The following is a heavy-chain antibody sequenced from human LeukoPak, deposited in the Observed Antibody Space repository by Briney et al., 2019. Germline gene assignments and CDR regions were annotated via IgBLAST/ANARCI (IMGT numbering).Heavy chain of an antibody. Sequence: GGSLRLSCAASGXTFSRYAISWVRRAPGKGLEWVSVISGSSDITYYADSVKGRFTISRDSSKNTLYLHMNSLRADDTAVYHCARDRRLDCATTTCYLFDFWGQGTLVTVSS. V-gene: IGHV3-23*01. CDR2: ISGSSDIT. CDR3: ARDRRLDCATTTCYLFDF. D-gene: IGHD2-2*01. CDR1: GXTFSRYA. J-gene: IGHJ4*02.